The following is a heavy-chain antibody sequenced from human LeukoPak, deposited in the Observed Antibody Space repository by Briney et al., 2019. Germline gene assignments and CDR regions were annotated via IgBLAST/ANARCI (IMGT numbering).Heavy chain of an antibody. CDR3: ARPRVDTAMALYYYGMDV. CDR1: GFTFSDYY. Sequence: GGSLRLSCAASGFTFSDYYMSWVRQAPGKGLEWVSVIYSGGSTYYADSVKGRFTISRHNSKNTLYLQMNSLRAEDTAVYYCARPRVDTAMALYYYGMDVWGQGTTVTVSS. CDR2: IYSGGST. V-gene: IGHV3-53*04. J-gene: IGHJ6*02. D-gene: IGHD5-18*01.